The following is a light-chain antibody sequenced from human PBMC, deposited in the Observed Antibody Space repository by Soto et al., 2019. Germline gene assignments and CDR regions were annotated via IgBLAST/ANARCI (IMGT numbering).Light chain of an antibody. CDR3: QQYNNWPFS. CDR2: DVS. CDR1: QGVTTN. V-gene: IGKV3-15*01. Sequence: EIVMTQSPATLSVSPGEIATLPCRAGQGVTTNFAWYQQKSGQSPRLLIYDVSIRATGVPVRFSGTGSETDFTLTISGLQSEDSAVYFCQQYNNWPFSFGQGTRLEIK. J-gene: IGKJ5*01.